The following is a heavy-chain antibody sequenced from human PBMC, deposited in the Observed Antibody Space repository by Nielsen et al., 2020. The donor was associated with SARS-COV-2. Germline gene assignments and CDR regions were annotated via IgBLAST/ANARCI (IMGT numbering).Heavy chain of an antibody. D-gene: IGHD2-2*01. Sequence: WIRQPPGKGLEWVSVIYSGGSTYYADSVKGRFTISRDNSKNTLYLQMNSLRAEDTAVYYCATPKDIVVVPAAMGYGMDVWGQGTTVTVSS. CDR2: IYSGGST. J-gene: IGHJ6*02. V-gene: IGHV3-53*01. CDR3: ATPKDIVVVPAAMGYGMDV.